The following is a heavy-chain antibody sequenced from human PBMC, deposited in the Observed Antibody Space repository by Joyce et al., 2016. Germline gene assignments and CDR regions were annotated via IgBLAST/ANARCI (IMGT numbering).Heavy chain of an antibody. J-gene: IGHJ5*02. V-gene: IGHV1-2*02. Sequence: QVQLVQSGAEVRKPGASVKVSCKTSGYIFTDSYLHWVRQAPGQRLAWVGWIHPNGGGAAFAQRFRGRVTMTRDTSSKTDHMELSSLTSDDTAMYYCARGSGGIGWFDPWGQGTLVTVSS. CDR3: ARGSGGIGWFDP. D-gene: IGHD3-10*01. CDR1: GYIFTDSY. CDR2: IHPNGGGA.